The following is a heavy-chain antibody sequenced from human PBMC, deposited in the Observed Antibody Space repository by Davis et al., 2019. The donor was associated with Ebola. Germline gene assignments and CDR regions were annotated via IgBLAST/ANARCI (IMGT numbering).Heavy chain of an antibody. J-gene: IGHJ6*04. D-gene: IGHD1-26*01. V-gene: IGHV3-48*02. CDR1: GFTFSSYS. CDR2: ISSSSSTI. CDR3: ARAPSIVGVINYYYYGMDV. Sequence: GGSLRLSCAASGFTFSSYSMNWVRQAPGKGLEWVSYISSSSSTIYYADSVKGRFTISRDNAKNSLYLQMNSLRDEDTAVYYCARAPSIVGVINYYYYGMDVWGKGTTVTVSS.